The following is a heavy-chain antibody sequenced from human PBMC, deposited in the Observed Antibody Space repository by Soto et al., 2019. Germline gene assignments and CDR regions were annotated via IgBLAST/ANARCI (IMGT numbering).Heavy chain of an antibody. CDR3: ARAQTTVTPHYYYSGMDV. CDR1: GFTFSCFA. V-gene: IGHV3-30-3*01. D-gene: IGHD4-17*01. J-gene: IGHJ6*02. CDR2: ISYDGSNQ. Sequence: GGSLRLSCSASGFTFSCFAMHWVRPAPGKGLEGVALISYDGSNQYYADSVKGRFTISRDNSKNTLYLQMFSLRAEDTAVYYCARAQTTVTPHYYYSGMDVWGQGTTVTVSS.